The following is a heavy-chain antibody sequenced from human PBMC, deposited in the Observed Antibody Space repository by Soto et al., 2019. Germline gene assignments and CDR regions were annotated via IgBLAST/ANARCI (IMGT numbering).Heavy chain of an antibody. CDR3: TTSSDPDY. CDR2: IKTKTDGGTT. V-gene: IGHV3-15*01. Sequence: VQLVESGGGLVQPGGSLRLSCAASGITFSKAYMSWVRQAPGKGLEWVGRIKTKTDGGTTDYAAPVKGRFTISRDDSKKTLYVQMNSLKTEDTAVYYCTTSSDPDYCGQGTLVTVSS. CDR1: GITFSKAY. J-gene: IGHJ4*02. D-gene: IGHD2-21*02.